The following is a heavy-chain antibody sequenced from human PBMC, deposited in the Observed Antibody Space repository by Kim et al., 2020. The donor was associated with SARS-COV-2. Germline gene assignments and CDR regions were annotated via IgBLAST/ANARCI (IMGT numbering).Heavy chain of an antibody. V-gene: IGHV4-31*02. J-gene: IGHJ5*02. CDR3: AREWQGWFDP. Sequence: TTYYNPSIKSRVTISVKPSKSTFSRKRRSVTAADTAVYYCAREWQGWFDPWGQGTLVTVSS. CDR2: TT.